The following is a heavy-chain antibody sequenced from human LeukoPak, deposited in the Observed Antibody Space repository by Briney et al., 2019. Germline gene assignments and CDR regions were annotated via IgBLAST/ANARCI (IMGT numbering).Heavy chain of an antibody. J-gene: IGHJ6*02. V-gene: IGHV3-23*01. CDR3: AKGQGDQQLVLYYFYHGMDV. Sequence: QPGGSLRLSCAASGFTFSSYWMSWVRQAPGKGLEWVSAISGSGGSTYYADSVKGRFTISRDNSKNTLYLQANSLRAEDTAVYYCAKGQGDQQLVLYYFYHGMDVWGQGTTVIVSS. D-gene: IGHD6-13*01. CDR2: ISGSGGST. CDR1: GFTFSSYW.